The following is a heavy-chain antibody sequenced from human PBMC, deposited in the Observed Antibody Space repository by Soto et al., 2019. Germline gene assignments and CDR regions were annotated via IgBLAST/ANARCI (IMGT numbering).Heavy chain of an antibody. CDR3: AREASIIIKAVQEL. D-gene: IGHD1-20*01. Sequence: GSLILCCTFSGFAFNNYFINLVRQAPGKGLEWVSSISKSDYKYYSDSVKGRFAISRDNAKSSVYLQMNTLRVEDTAVYYCAREASIIIKAVQELWGKANMVTVS. J-gene: IGHJ4*02. CDR1: GFAFNNYF. CDR2: ISKSDYK. V-gene: IGHV3-21*01.